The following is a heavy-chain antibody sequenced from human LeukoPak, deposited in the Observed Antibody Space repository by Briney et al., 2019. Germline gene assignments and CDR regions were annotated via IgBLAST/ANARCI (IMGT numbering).Heavy chain of an antibody. Sequence: MPSETLSLTCTVSGGSISSYYWSWIRLSPGKGLEWIGYIYSSGSTNYNPSLKSRVTISVDTSKNQFSLKLSSVTAADTAVYYCAREQEYSSSPDAFDIWGRGTMVTVSS. V-gene: IGHV4-59*01. CDR2: IYSSGST. CDR3: AREQEYSSSPDAFDI. J-gene: IGHJ3*02. D-gene: IGHD6-6*01. CDR1: GGSISSYY.